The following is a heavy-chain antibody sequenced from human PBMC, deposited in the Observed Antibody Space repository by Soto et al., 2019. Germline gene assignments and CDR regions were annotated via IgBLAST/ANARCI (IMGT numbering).Heavy chain of an antibody. Sequence: EVQMVESGGGLVQPGGSLRLSCAASGFTFSNYYMMWVRQAPGKGLEWVANIKPDGSERHYVDSVKGRFTISRDNAKNSLFLQMDSLRVEDTAVYYCANRHLNWGQGTLATVSS. CDR3: ANRHLN. V-gene: IGHV3-7*01. J-gene: IGHJ4*02. CDR1: GFTFSNYY. CDR2: IKPDGSER.